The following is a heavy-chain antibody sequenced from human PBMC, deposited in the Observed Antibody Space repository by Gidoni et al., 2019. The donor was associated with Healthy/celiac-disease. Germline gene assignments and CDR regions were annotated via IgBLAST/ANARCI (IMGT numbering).Heavy chain of an antibody. CDR2: IKSKTDGGTT. CDR1: GFTFSNAW. Sequence: EVQLVESGGGLVKPGGSLRLSCAASGFTFSNAWMSWVRQAPGKGLEWVGRIKSKTDGGTTDYAAPVKGRFTISRDDSKNTLYLQMNSLKTEDTAVYYCTTDPDIVLVVYAQGPPDYWGQGTLVTVSS. D-gene: IGHD2-8*02. CDR3: TTDPDIVLVVYAQGPPDY. J-gene: IGHJ4*02. V-gene: IGHV3-15*01.